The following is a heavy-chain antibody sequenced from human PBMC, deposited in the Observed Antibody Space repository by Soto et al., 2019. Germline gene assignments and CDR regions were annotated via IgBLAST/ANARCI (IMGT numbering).Heavy chain of an antibody. Sequence: GASVKVSCKASGGTFSSYAISWVRQAPGQGLEWMGGIIPIFGTANYAQKFQGRVTITADESTSTAYMELSSLRSEDTAVYYCARHRGYRKGWPQPYYFDYWGQGTLVTVSS. J-gene: IGHJ4*02. CDR2: IIPIFGTA. CDR1: GGTFSSYA. CDR3: ARHRGYRKGWPQPYYFDY. V-gene: IGHV1-69*13. D-gene: IGHD5-18*01.